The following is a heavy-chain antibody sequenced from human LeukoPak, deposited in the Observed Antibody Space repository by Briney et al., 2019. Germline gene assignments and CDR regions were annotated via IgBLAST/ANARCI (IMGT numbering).Heavy chain of an antibody. CDR3: AREMATIWNWFDP. V-gene: IGHV5-10-1*01. Sequence: AGESLKISCKGSGYSFTSYWISWVRQMPGKGLEWMGRIDPSDSYTNYSPSFQGHATISADKSISTAYPEWSSLEGSDTAMYYCAREMATIWNWFDPWGQGTLVTVSS. J-gene: IGHJ5*02. D-gene: IGHD5-24*01. CDR2: IDPSDSYT. CDR1: GYSFTSYW.